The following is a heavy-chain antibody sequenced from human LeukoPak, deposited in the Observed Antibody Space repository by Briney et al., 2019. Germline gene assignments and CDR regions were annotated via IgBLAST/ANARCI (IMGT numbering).Heavy chain of an antibody. D-gene: IGHD6-6*01. CDR1: GGSISSSSYY. CDR2: IYYSGST. V-gene: IGHV4-39*01. CDR3: ARRSYSSSSGTFEY. J-gene: IGHJ4*01. Sequence: SETLSLTCTVSGGSISSSSYYWAWIRQPPGKGLEWIGSIYYSGSTYYNPSLKSRVTISVDTSKNQFSLKLTSVTAADTAVYYCARRSYSSSSGTFEYWGHGTLVTVSS.